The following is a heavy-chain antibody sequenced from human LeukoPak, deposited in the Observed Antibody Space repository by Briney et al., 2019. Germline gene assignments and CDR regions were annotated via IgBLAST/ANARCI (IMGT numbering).Heavy chain of an antibody. J-gene: IGHJ5*02. Sequence: GGSLRLSCKGSGYSFTSYWIGWVRQMPGKGLEWMGFIYPGDSDTRYSPSFQGQVTISTDNSISTAYLQLSSLRAPDTAIYYCSRLGPVVRWCDPWGQGTLVTVSS. CDR2: IYPGDSDT. CDR1: GYSFTSYW. V-gene: IGHV5-51*01. D-gene: IGHD3-16*01. CDR3: SRLGPVVRWCDP.